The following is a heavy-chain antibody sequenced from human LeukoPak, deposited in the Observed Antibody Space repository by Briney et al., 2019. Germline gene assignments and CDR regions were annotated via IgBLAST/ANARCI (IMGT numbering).Heavy chain of an antibody. CDR2: IYYSGST. Sequence: PSETLPLTCAVYGGSFSGYYWSWIRQPPGKGLEWIGYIYYSGSTNYNPSLKSRVTISVDTPKNQFSLKLSSVTAADTAVYYCARSLAAAPSRYYYYYYGMDVWGQGTTVTVSS. CDR1: GGSFSGYY. J-gene: IGHJ6*02. D-gene: IGHD6-13*01. V-gene: IGHV4-59*08. CDR3: ARSLAAAPSRYYYYYYGMDV.